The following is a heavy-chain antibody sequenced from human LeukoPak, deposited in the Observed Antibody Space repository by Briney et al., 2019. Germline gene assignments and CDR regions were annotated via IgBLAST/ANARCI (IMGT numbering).Heavy chain of an antibody. V-gene: IGHV1-69*05. J-gene: IGHJ4*02. Sequence: SVKVSCKASGGTFSSYAISWVRQAPGQGLEWMGRIIPIFGTANYAQKFQGRVTITTDESTSTAYMELSSLRSEDTAVYYCATPKGYSSSWSRSFDYWGQGTLVTVSS. CDR3: ATPKGYSSSWSRSFDY. D-gene: IGHD6-13*01. CDR1: GGTFSSYA. CDR2: IIPIFGTA.